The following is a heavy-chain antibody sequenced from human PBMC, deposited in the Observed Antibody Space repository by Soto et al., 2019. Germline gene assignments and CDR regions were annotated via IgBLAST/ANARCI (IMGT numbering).Heavy chain of an antibody. V-gene: IGHV1-3*01. CDR3: ASGIDTLMVRGVMRFYYYGMDV. J-gene: IGHJ6*02. CDR1: GYTFTSYA. D-gene: IGHD3-10*01. Sequence: QVQLVQSGAEVKKPGASVKVSCKASGYTFTSYAMHWVRQAPGQRLEWMGWINAGNGNTKYSQKFQGRVTITRDTSASTAYMELSSLRSEDTAVYYCASGIDTLMVRGVMRFYYYGMDVWGQGTTVTVSS. CDR2: INAGNGNT.